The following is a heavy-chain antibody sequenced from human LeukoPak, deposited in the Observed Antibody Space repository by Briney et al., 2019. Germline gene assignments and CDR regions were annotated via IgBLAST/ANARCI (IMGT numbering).Heavy chain of an antibody. J-gene: IGHJ4*02. Sequence: ASVKVSCKASGFPFNDYFIHWVRQAPGQGLQWMGRINPYSGATNFGQNFRARVSFTRDASIATVFMELKSLTSDDTAIYYCARAKSRSSTYYLGHWGQGTLVTVSS. D-gene: IGHD2/OR15-2a*01. CDR2: INPYSGAT. CDR1: GFPFNDYF. CDR3: ARAKSRSSTYYLGH. V-gene: IGHV1-2*06.